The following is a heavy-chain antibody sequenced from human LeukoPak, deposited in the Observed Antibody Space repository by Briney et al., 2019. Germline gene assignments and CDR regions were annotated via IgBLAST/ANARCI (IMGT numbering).Heavy chain of an antibody. J-gene: IGHJ6*03. Sequence: AGRSLRLSCAASGFTFSSYGMHWVRQAPGKGLEWVAVISYDGSNKYYADSVKGRFTISRDNSKNTLYLQMNSLRAEDTAVYYCAKEEEGPVMDTAMSTLYYYYMDVWGKGTTVTVSS. CDR1: GFTFSSYG. CDR3: AKEEEGPVMDTAMSTLYYYYMDV. V-gene: IGHV3-30*18. CDR2: ISYDGSNK. D-gene: IGHD5-18*01.